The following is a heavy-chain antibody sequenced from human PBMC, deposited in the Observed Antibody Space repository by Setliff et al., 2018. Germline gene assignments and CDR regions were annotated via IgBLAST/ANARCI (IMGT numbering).Heavy chain of an antibody. CDR1: GYTFSSYA. CDR3: ASQMGTSETYPK. CDR2: INTNTGNP. J-gene: IGHJ4*02. Sequence: ASVKVSCKASGYTFSSYAMGWMRQAPGQRLEWMGWINTNTGNPSYAQDFTGRLVFSLDTSVSTAYLQISSLKAEDSAVYYCASQMGTSETYPKWGQGTLVTVSS. D-gene: IGHD1-26*01. V-gene: IGHV7-4-1*02.